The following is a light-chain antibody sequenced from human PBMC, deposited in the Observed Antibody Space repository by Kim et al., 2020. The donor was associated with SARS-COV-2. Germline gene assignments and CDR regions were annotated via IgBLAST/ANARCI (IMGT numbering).Light chain of an antibody. J-gene: IGKJ2*03. Sequence: EPASISCRASQRLLDRNGYNYLDWYLQKPGQSPQLLIYLGSNRASGVPDNFSGSGSGTDFTLKISRVEAEDVGVYYCMQALQAPYSFGQGTKLEI. V-gene: IGKV2-28*01. CDR2: LGS. CDR3: MQALQAPYS. CDR1: QRLLDRNGYNY.